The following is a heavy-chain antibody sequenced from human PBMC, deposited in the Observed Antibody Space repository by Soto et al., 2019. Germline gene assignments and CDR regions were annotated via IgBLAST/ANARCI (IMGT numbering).Heavy chain of an antibody. V-gene: IGHV3-30*04. CDR2: ISYDGRDK. CDR1: GFTFSSYA. J-gene: IGHJ4*02. Sequence: QVQLVESGGGVVQPGRSLRLSCAASGFTFSSYAMHWVRQAPGTGLEWVAVISYDGRDKYYPDSVKGRFTISRDNSKNSRYLQMNSLRAEDTAVYYCARSAGGSYPQYDYWGQGTLVTVSS. D-gene: IGHD1-26*01. CDR3: ARSAGGSYPQYDY.